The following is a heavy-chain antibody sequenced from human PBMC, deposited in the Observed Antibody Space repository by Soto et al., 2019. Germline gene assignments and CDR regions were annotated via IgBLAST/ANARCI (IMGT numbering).Heavy chain of an antibody. CDR1: GGSIISSNW. CDR3: ARITMVRGADDAFDI. Sequence: SETLSLTCAVSGGSIISSNWLILLRHPRGKVLEWIGEIYHSGSTNYNPSLKSRVTISVDKSKNQFSLKLSSVTAADTAVYYCARITMVRGADDAFDIWGQGTLVTVSS. V-gene: IGHV4-4*02. J-gene: IGHJ3*02. D-gene: IGHD3-10*01. CDR2: IYHSGST.